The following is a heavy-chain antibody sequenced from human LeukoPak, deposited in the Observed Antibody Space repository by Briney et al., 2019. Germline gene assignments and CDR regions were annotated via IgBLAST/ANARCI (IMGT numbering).Heavy chain of an antibody. V-gene: IGHV1-2*02. CDR1: GYTFTGYY. J-gene: IGHJ5*02. Sequence: ASVKVSCKASGYTFTGYYMHWVRQAPGQGLEWMGWINPNSGGTNYAQKLQGRVTMTTDTSTSTAYMELRSLRSDDTAVYYCARAPMGSSWFLMWFDPWGQGTLVTVSS. CDR2: INPNSGGT. D-gene: IGHD6-13*01. CDR3: ARAPMGSSWFLMWFDP.